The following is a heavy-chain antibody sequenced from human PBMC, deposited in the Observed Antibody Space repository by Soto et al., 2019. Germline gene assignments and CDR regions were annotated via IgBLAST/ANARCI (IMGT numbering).Heavy chain of an antibody. CDR2: ISYDGSTK. V-gene: IGHV3-30-3*01. CDR1: GFTFSSYA. D-gene: IGHD3-22*01. J-gene: IGHJ4*02. CDR3: ARVDSSGYYYPIDY. Sequence: QVQLVESGGGVVQPGRSLRLSCAASGFTFSSYAMHWVRQAPGKGLEWVAVISYDGSTKYYADSVKGRFTISRDNSKNTLYLQMNSLRAEDTAVYYCARVDSSGYYYPIDYWGQGTLVTVSS.